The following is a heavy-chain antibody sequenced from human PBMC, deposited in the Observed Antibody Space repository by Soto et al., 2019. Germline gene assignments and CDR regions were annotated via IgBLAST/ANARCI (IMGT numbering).Heavy chain of an antibody. V-gene: IGHV5-51*01. CDR3: ARFRTYDGNSFDY. D-gene: IGHD3-10*01. J-gene: IGHJ4*02. CDR1: GYGFTRNW. CDR2: MHHRESDT. Sequence: GPCETVSRAPSGYGFTRNWNGSERQMPGKGMEWMVTMHHRESDTRYRPSFQGQFTMSAGKSIRIAYLQWRSLMASDTAIYYCARFRTYDGNSFDYWAQRTRLTVSS.